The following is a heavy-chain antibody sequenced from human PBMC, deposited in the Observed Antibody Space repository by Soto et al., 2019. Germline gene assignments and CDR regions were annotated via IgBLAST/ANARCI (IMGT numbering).Heavy chain of an antibody. D-gene: IGHD6-19*01. J-gene: IGHJ4*01. V-gene: IGHV4-38-2*02. Sequence: PSETLSLTCTVSGSSISSGSYWAWIRQHPGKGPEWIASIYNGGTTFYNPSLKSRITISVDTSNNQFSLKLTSVTAADTAVYYCARVHVMVVAGSTFDYWGHGTLVTVCS. CDR1: GSSISSGSY. CDR2: IYNGGTT. CDR3: ARVHVMVVAGSTFDY.